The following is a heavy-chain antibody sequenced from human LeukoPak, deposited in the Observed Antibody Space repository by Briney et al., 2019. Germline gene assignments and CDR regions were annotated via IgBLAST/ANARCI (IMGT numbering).Heavy chain of an antibody. CDR2: ISWNSGSI. Sequence: GGSLRLSCAASGFTFDDYAMPWVRHAPGKGLEWVSGISWNSGSIGYADPVKGRFTISRDNAKNSLYLQMNSLRAEDTALYYCAKDITPSFGVVAATKDYWGQGTLVTVSS. D-gene: IGHD2-15*01. CDR3: AKDITPSFGVVAATKDY. J-gene: IGHJ4*02. CDR1: GFTFDDYA. V-gene: IGHV3-9*01.